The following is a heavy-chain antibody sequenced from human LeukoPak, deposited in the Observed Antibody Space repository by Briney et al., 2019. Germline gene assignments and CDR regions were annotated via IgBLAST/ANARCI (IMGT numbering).Heavy chain of an antibody. CDR1: GGSISTSNW. Sequence: SETLSLTCAVSGGSISTSNWWSWVRQPPGKGLEWIGEIYHSGSTNYNPSLKSRVTISVDKSKNQFSLKMSSVTAADTAVYYCASTTGSSGYSDYWGQGTLVTVSS. V-gene: IGHV4-4*02. J-gene: IGHJ4*02. CDR2: IYHSGST. D-gene: IGHD3-22*01. CDR3: ASTTGSSGYSDY.